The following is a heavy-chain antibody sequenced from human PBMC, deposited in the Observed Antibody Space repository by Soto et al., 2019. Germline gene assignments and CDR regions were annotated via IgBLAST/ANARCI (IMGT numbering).Heavy chain of an antibody. D-gene: IGHD2-2*02. CDR3: AGRYCSSTSCYIENWFDP. J-gene: IGHJ5*02. CDR1: GGSISSSSYY. Sequence: QLQLQESGPGLVKPSETLSLTCTVSGGSISSSSYYWGWIRQPPGKGLEWIGSIYYSGSTYYNPSLKSQVTISVDTSKNQFSLKLSSVTAADTAVYYCAGRYCSSTSCYIENWFDPWGQGTLVTVSS. CDR2: IYYSGST. V-gene: IGHV4-39*01.